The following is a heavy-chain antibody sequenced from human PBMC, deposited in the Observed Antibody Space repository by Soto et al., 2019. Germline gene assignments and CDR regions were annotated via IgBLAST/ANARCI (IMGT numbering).Heavy chain of an antibody. D-gene: IGHD6-13*01. CDR1: GYTFTGYY. CDR2: INPNSGGT. Sequence: ASVKVSCKASGYTFTGYYMHWVRQAPGQGLEWMGWINPNSGGTNYAQKFQGWVTMTRDTSISTAYMELSRLRSDDTAVYYCARTPLLRAAAAPDYYYYYGMDVWGQGTTVTVSS. CDR3: ARTPLLRAAAAPDYYYYYGMDV. J-gene: IGHJ6*02. V-gene: IGHV1-2*04.